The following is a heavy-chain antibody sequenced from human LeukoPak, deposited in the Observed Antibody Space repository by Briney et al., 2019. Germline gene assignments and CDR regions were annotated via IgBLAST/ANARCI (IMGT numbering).Heavy chain of an antibody. CDR3: ARAPPAAAGIGY. Sequence: GASVKVSCKASGYTFTSYDINWVRQAPGQGLEWMGRINPNSGGTNYAQKFQGRVTMTRDTSISTAYMELSRLRSDDTAVYYCARAPPAAAGIGYWGQGTLVTVSS. V-gene: IGHV1-2*06. CDR2: INPNSGGT. J-gene: IGHJ4*02. CDR1: GYTFTSYD. D-gene: IGHD6-13*01.